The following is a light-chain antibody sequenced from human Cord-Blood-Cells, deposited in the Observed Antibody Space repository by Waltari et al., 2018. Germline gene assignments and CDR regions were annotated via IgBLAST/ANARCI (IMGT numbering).Light chain of an antibody. V-gene: IGLV2-14*01. J-gene: IGLJ3*02. CDR2: DVS. CDR3: SSYTSSSTWV. Sequence: QSALTQPASVSGSPGPSIPISCTGTSRDVGGSNYFSWYQQHPGKAPKLMIYDVSNRPSGVSNRFSGSKSGNTASLTISGLQAEDEADYYCSSYTSSSTWVFGGGTKLTVL. CDR1: SRDVGGSNY.